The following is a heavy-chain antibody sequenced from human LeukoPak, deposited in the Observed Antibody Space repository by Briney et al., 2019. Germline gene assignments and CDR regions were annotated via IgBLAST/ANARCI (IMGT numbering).Heavy chain of an antibody. V-gene: IGHV3-23*01. D-gene: IGHD2/OR15-2a*01. CDR2: ISDTGGST. CDR3: AKTLVTLSEDYFDY. Sequence: PGGSLRLSCAASGFTFSSYAMSWVRQAPGKGLEWVSFISDTGGSTSYADSVKGRFTISRDNSKNTLYLQMNSLKAEDTAIYYCAKTLVTLSEDYFDYWGQGTLVTVSS. J-gene: IGHJ4*02. CDR1: GFTFSSYA.